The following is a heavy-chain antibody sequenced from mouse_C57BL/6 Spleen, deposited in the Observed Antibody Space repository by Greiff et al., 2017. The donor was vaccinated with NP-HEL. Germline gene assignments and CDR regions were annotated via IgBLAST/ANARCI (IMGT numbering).Heavy chain of an antibody. CDR3: ARSTTVVATVDY. CDR2: IYPGDGDT. CDR1: GYAFSSSW. Sequence: VHLVESGPELVKPGASVKISCKASGYAFSSSWMNWVKQRPGKGLEWIGRIYPGDGDTNYNGKFKGQATLTADKSSSTAYMQLSSLTSEDSAVYFCARSTTVVATVDYWGQGTTLTVSS. J-gene: IGHJ2*01. V-gene: IGHV1-82*01. D-gene: IGHD1-1*01.